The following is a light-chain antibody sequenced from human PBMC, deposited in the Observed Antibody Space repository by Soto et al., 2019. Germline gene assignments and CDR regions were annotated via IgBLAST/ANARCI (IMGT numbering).Light chain of an antibody. CDR3: QQYGSSRT. J-gene: IGKJ1*01. V-gene: IGKV3-20*01. Sequence: EIVLTQSPGTLSLSPGERATLSFRASQSVSSSYLAWYQQKPGQAPRLLIYDASNRATGIPARFSGSGSGTDFTLTISSLEPEDFAVYYWQQYGSSRTFGQGTKVDI. CDR2: DAS. CDR1: QSVSSSY.